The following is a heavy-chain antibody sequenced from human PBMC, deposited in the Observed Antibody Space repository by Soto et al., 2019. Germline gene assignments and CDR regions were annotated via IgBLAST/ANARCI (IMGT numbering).Heavy chain of an antibody. Sequence: WASVKVSCKASGYTFTDYFIHWVRQAPGQGFEWMGWINPNSRGTNYAQKFQGRVTMTRDTSNSTAYMELRGLTSDDTAVYYCARVTLKAGNWFDPWGQGTLVTVSS. J-gene: IGHJ5*02. CDR3: ARVTLKAGNWFDP. CDR1: GYTFTDYF. CDR2: INPNSRGT. V-gene: IGHV1-2*02.